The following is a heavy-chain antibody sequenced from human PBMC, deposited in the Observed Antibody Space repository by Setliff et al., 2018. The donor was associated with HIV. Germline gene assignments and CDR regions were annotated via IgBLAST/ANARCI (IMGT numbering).Heavy chain of an antibody. CDR2: VNHRGTI. CDR3: AREKSIPTTWSGGYYYDY. D-gene: IGHD2-21*01. CDR1: GGSFNGYY. Sequence: SETLSLTCAVYGGSFNGYYWTWVRQSPGKGLEWIGEVNHRGTINYNQSLKNRVIISVDTAKNQFSLNMISMTAADTAVYYCAREKSIPTTWSGGYYYDYWGQGTLVTVSS. J-gene: IGHJ4*02. V-gene: IGHV4-34*01.